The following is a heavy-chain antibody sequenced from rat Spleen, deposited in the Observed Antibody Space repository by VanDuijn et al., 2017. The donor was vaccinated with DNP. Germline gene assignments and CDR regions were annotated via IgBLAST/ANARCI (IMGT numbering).Heavy chain of an antibody. CDR3: ARGDYGYNRYAMDA. Sequence: QVQLKESGPGLVQPSQTLSLTRPVPGFSLTSYGVSWVRQPSGKGLEWIASMSSGGSTYYNSAVQSRLSISRDTSKSQVFLKMNSLQPEDTATYYCARGDYGYNRYAMDAWGQGTSVTVSS. V-gene: IGHV2S8*01. J-gene: IGHJ4*01. CDR1: GFSLTSYG. CDR2: MSSGGST. D-gene: IGHD1-9*01.